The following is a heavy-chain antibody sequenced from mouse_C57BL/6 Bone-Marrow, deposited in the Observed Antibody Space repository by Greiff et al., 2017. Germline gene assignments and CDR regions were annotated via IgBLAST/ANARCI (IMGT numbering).Heavy chain of an antibody. CDR2: ISPRSGTT. D-gene: IGHD1-1*01. V-gene: IGHV1-81*01. CDR1: GYTFTSYG. Sequence: QVPLQQSGAELARPGASVKLSCQASGYTFTSYGISWVKQRTGPGLEWIVEISPRSGTTSYNEKFKVKATLTADKSSRTAYMELRSLTSEDSAVYFCARYYYGSTPFAYWGQGTLVTVSA. CDR3: ARYYYGSTPFAY. J-gene: IGHJ3*01.